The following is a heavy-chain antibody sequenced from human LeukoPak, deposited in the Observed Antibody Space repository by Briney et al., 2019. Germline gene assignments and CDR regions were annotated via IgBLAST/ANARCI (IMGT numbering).Heavy chain of an antibody. CDR1: GGSVNSGSYY. J-gene: IGHJ4*02. Sequence: SETLSLTCIVSGGSVNSGSYYWSWIRQPPGKGLEWIGYIYYSGRTYYNPSLKSRITISVDTSKNQFSLKLSSVTAADTAVYYCARGFYSPHYWGQGTLVSVSS. CDR2: IYYSGRT. V-gene: IGHV4-61*01. CDR3: ARGFYSPHY. D-gene: IGHD4-11*01.